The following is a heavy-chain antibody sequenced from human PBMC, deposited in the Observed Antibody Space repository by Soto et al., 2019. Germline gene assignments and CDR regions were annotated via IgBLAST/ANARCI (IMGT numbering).Heavy chain of an antibody. J-gene: IGHJ4*02. D-gene: IGHD4-17*01. V-gene: IGHV4-59*08. CDR1: GGSISSYY. CDR3: GIAGKANDYGDYKPDFDY. Sequence: SETLSLTCTVSGGSISSYYWSWIRQPPGKGLEWIGYIYYSGSTNYNPSLKSRVTISVDTSKNQFSLKLSSVTAADTAVYCCGIAGKANDYGDYKPDFDYWGQGTLVTVSS. CDR2: IYYSGST.